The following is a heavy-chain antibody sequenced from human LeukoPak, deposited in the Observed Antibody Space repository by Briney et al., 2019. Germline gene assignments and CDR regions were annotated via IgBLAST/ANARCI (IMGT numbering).Heavy chain of an antibody. Sequence: ASVKVSCKASGGTFSSYAISWVRQAPGQGLEWMGRIIPILGIANYAQKFQGRVTITADKSTSTAYMELSSLRSEDTAVYYCARSLRRSGYWYFDLWGRGTLVTVSS. CDR3: ARSLRRSGYWYFDL. D-gene: IGHD6-19*01. CDR2: IIPILGIA. J-gene: IGHJ2*01. V-gene: IGHV1-69*04. CDR1: GGTFSSYA.